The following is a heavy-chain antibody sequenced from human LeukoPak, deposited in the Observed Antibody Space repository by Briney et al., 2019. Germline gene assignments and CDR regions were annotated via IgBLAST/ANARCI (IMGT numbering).Heavy chain of an antibody. CDR3: ARGPPREPFDY. D-gene: IGHD1-26*01. CDR2: MNPNSGNT. Sequence: GASVKVSCKASGYTFTCYDINWVRQATGQGLEWMGWMNPNSGNTGYAQKFQGRVTMTRNTSISTAYMGLSSLRSEDTAVYYCARGPPREPFDYWGQGTLVTVSS. J-gene: IGHJ4*02. CDR1: GYTFTCYD. V-gene: IGHV1-8*01.